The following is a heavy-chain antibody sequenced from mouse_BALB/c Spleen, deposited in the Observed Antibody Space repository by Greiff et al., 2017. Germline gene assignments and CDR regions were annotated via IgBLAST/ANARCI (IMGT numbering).Heavy chain of an antibody. CDR1: GYSITSCYY. Sequence: VQLKESGPGLVKPSQSLSLTCSVTGYSITSCYYWNWIRQFPGNKLEWMGYISYDGSNNYNPSLKNRISITRDTSKNQFFLKLNSVTNEDTATYYCASMITTTGVFDYWGQGTTLTVSS. V-gene: IGHV3-6*02. J-gene: IGHJ2*01. CDR3: ASMITTTGVFDY. CDR2: ISYDGSN. D-gene: IGHD2-4*01.